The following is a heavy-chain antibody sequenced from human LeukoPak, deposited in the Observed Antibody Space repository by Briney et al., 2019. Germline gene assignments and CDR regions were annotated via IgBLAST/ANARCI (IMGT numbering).Heavy chain of an antibody. CDR3: ARQLERRGDFDY. V-gene: IGHV4-59*08. CDR2: IYYSGST. J-gene: IGHJ4*02. CDR1: GGSISSYY. Sequence: PSETLSLTCTVSGGSISSYYWSWIRQPPGKGLEWIGYIYYSGSTNYNPPLKSRVTISVDTSKNQFSLKLSSVTAADTAVYYCARQLERRGDFDYWGQGTLVTVSS. D-gene: IGHD1-1*01.